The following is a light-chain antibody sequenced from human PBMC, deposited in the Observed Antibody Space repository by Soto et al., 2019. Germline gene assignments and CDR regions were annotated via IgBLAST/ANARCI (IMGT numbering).Light chain of an antibody. CDR1: QSVSRY. CDR3: QQRTNWPLT. J-gene: IGKJ4*01. CDR2: DTS. V-gene: IGKV3-11*01. Sequence: EIVLTKSPATLSLSPGERATLSCRASQSVSRYLAWYQQRPGQAPRLLIYDTSNRATGVPARFSGSGSGTDITLTISSLEPEDFAVYYCQQRTNWPLTFGGGTKVDIK.